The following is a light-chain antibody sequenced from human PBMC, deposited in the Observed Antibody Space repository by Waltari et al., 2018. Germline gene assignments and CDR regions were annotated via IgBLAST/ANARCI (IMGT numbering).Light chain of an antibody. CDR1: SSDVGAYEY. CDR3: SSYTTFASYV. CDR2: EVN. V-gene: IGLV2-14*01. J-gene: IGLJ1*01. Sequence: QSALTQPASVSASPGQSITISCTGTSSDVGAYEYISWYQQHPGKVPKLIIYEVNNRPSGVSDRFSGSKCVNTASLTISGLQPEDEADYYCSSYTTFASYVFGTGTKVTVL.